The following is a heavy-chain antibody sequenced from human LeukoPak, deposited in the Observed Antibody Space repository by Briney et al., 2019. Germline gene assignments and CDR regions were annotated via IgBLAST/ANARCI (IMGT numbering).Heavy chain of an antibody. D-gene: IGHD6-19*01. V-gene: IGHV3-30*18. CDR1: GFTFSSYG. J-gene: IGHJ4*02. Sequence: PGGPLRLSCAASGFTFSSYGMHWVRQAPGKGLEWVAVISYDGSNKYYADCVKGRFTISRDNSKNTLYLQMNSLRAEDTAVYYCAKDLIAVADYYFDYWGQGTLVPVSS. CDR3: AKDLIAVADYYFDY. CDR2: ISYDGSNK.